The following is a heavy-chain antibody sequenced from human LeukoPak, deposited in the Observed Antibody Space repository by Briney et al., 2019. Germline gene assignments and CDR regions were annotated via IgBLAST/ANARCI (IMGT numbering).Heavy chain of an antibody. Sequence: GGSLRLSCAASGFTFSGHSMTWDRQAPGKGLEWVANINLDGSERFYVDFVKGRFTISRDNADNSMYLQMNSLRAEDTAVYYCGRVIAGAIDYWGQGTLVTVSS. J-gene: IGHJ4*02. V-gene: IGHV3-7*01. CDR2: INLDGSER. D-gene: IGHD6-13*01. CDR1: GFTFSGHS. CDR3: GRVIAGAIDY.